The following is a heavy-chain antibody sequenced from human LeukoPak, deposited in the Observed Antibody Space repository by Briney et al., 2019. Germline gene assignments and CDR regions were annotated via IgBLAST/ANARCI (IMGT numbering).Heavy chain of an antibody. J-gene: IGHJ6*02. V-gene: IGHV4-31*03. CDR2: IYYSGST. Sequence: SQTLSLTCTVSGGSTSSGGYCWSWIRQHPGKGLEWIGYIYYSGSTYYNPSLKSRVTISVDTSKNQFSLKLSSVTAADTAVYYCARVSRVVPAAISSYYYYGMDVWGQGTTVTVSS. CDR3: ARVSRVVPAAISSYYYYGMDV. CDR1: GGSTSSGGYC. D-gene: IGHD2-2*01.